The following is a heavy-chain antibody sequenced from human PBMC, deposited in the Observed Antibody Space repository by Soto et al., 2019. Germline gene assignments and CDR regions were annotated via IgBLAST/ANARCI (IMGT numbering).Heavy chain of an antibody. CDR3: ASSNIAARPSDFDF. J-gene: IGHJ4*02. Sequence: HVQLVQSGTEVQKPGSSVKVSCKASGASFGNYAISWVRQAPGHGLEWMGGIIPVLGTTNYAQIFQGRVTITADESTSTADMELSSLRLEDTAVFYCASSNIAARPSDFDFWGQGTLVTVSP. CDR1: GASFGNYA. D-gene: IGHD6-6*01. V-gene: IGHV1-69*01. CDR2: IIPVLGTT.